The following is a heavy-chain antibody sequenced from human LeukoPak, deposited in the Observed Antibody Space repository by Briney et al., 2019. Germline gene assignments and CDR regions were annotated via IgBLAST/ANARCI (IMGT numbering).Heavy chain of an antibody. D-gene: IGHD4-17*01. J-gene: IGHJ4*02. CDR2: ISAYNGNT. CDR3: ARPQDYTVTKEYYFDY. V-gene: IGHV1-18*04. Sequence: ASVKVSCKASGYTFTSYGISWVRQAPGQGLEWMGWISAYNGNTNYAQKLQGRVTMTTDTSTSTAYMELRSLRSDDTAVYYCARPQDYTVTKEYYFDYWGQGTQVTVSS. CDR1: GYTFTSYG.